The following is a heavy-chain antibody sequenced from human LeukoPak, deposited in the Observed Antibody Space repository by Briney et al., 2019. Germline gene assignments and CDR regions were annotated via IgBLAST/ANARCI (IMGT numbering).Heavy chain of an antibody. J-gene: IGHJ6*03. Sequence: SQTLSLTCTVSGGSISSGSYYWSWIRQPAGKGLEWIGRIYTSGSTNYNPSLKSRVTMSVDTSKNQFSLKLSSVTAADTAVYYCARDRVPAAKYKNYYYMDVWGKGTTVTVSS. CDR2: IYTSGST. CDR1: GGSISSGSYY. V-gene: IGHV4-61*02. CDR3: ARDRVPAAKYKNYYYMDV. D-gene: IGHD2-2*01.